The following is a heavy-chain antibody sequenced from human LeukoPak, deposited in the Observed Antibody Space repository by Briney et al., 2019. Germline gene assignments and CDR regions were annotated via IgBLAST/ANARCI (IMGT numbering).Heavy chain of an antibody. Sequence: ASVKVSCKASGYTFTSYDINWVRQATGQGLEWMGWINPNSGNTGYAQKFQGRVTMTRNTSISTAYMELSSLRCEDTAVYYCARRRLTGRGVVPAAIAGCWFDPWGQGTLVTVSS. CDR3: ARRRLTGRGVVPAAIAGCWFDP. D-gene: IGHD2-2*01. CDR2: INPNSGNT. V-gene: IGHV1-8*01. CDR1: GYTFTSYD. J-gene: IGHJ5*02.